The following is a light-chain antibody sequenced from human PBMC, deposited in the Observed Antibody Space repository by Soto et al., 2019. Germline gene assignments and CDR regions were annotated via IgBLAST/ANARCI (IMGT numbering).Light chain of an antibody. V-gene: IGLV2-14*01. J-gene: IGLJ3*02. CDR1: SSDVGGYNF. CDR3: AAWDDSRRGWV. Sequence: QSALTQPASVSGSPGQSITISCTGTSSDVGGYNFVSWYQHHPHKARKLMIYEVSNRPSGVSDRFSGSKSGNTASLTISGLQAEDEADYYCAAWDDSRRGWVFGGGTKLTVL. CDR2: EVS.